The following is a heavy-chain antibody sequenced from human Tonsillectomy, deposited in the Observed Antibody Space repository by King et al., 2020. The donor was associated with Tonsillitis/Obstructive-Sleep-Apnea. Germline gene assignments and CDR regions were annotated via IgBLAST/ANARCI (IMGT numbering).Heavy chain of an antibody. Sequence: VQLVESGGGLVKPGGSLRLSCAASGFTFIDYYMTWMRQAPGKGLEWVSYISSSGSTIYYIDSVKGRFTISRDNAKNSLYLQMDSLRAEDTAVYYCATIRSRYYYYMDVWGKGTTVTVSS. V-gene: IGHV3-11*01. CDR1: GFTFIDYY. CDR3: ATIRSRYYYYMDV. D-gene: IGHD5-24*01. J-gene: IGHJ6*03. CDR2: ISSSGSTI.